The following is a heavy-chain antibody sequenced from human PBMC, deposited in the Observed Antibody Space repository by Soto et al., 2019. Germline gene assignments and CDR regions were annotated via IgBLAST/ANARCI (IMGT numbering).Heavy chain of an antibody. V-gene: IGHV4-59*12. D-gene: IGHD3-3*01. Sequence: PSETLSHTCTFSGGSISNYYWSWIRQPPGKGLEWIGYIYYSGSTYYNPSLKSRVTISVDTSKNQFSLKLSSVTAADTAVYYCARGGYDFYGYYYGMDVWGQGTTVTVSS. CDR3: ARGGYDFYGYYYGMDV. CDR2: IYYSGST. J-gene: IGHJ6*02. CDR1: GGSISNYY.